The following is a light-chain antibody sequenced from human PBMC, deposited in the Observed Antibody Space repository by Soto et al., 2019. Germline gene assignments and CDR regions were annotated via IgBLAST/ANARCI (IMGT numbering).Light chain of an antibody. V-gene: IGLV2-23*01. CDR2: EGS. Sequence: QSALTQPASVSGSPGQSITISCTGTSSDVGSYNLVSWYQQYTGKAPKLMIYEGSKRPSGVSNRFSGYKSGNTASLTISGLQAEDEAYYYCCSFARSLTYVFGTGTKLTVL. CDR3: CSFARSLTYV. J-gene: IGLJ1*01. CDR1: SSDVGSYNL.